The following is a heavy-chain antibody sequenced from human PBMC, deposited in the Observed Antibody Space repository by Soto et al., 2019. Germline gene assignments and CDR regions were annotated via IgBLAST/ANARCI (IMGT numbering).Heavy chain of an antibody. CDR1: GFTFGDYS. Sequence: HPGGSLRLSCTGSGFTFGDYSISWFRQAPWKGLEWVGFIRSKAYGGTTEYAASVKGRFTTSRDDSKGIAYLQMNSLKTQDTAVYYCTRESFSSSIAAAGFTLDVWGQGTTLTFSS. D-gene: IGHD6-13*01. CDR3: TRESFSSSIAAAGFTLDV. J-gene: IGHJ6*02. V-gene: IGHV3-49*03. CDR2: IRSKAYGGTT.